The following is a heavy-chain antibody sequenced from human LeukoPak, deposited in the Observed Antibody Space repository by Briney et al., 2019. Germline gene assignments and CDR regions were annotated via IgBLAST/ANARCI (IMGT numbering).Heavy chain of an antibody. CDR2: IHYSGST. CDR1: GGTISNYH. D-gene: IGHD3-16*01. J-gene: IGHJ3*01. V-gene: IGHV4-59*08. Sequence: SETLSLTCTVSGGTISNYHWSWIRQPPGKGLEWIGYIHYSGSTNYNPSLKSRVIISVDTSKNQFSLNLSSVTAADTAVYYCARRWVYDKRAFDAWGQGTMVTVSS. CDR3: ARRWVYDKRAFDA.